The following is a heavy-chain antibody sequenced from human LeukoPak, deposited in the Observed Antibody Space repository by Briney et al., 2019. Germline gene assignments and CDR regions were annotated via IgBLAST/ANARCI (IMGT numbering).Heavy chain of an antibody. CDR3: ALGKNFGYHYFDF. CDR2: IRFDGSEK. CDR1: GFTFSSYS. Sequence: PGGSLRLSCAASGFTFSSYSMNWVRQAPGKGLEWMTFIRFDGSEKYYADSVKGRFTISRDYSKNTLFLQMSSLRPEDTAVYYCALGKNFGYHYFDFWGQGALVTVSS. D-gene: IGHD2-2*03. V-gene: IGHV3-30*02. J-gene: IGHJ4*02.